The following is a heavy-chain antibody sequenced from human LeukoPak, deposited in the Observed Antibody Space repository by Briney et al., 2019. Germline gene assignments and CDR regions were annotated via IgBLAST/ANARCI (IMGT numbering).Heavy chain of an antibody. Sequence: GGSLRLSCAASGFTFSSYWMSWVRQAPGKGLEWVANIKQDGSEKYYVDSVKGRFTISRDNAKNPLYLQMNSLRAEDTAVYYCAREDSYGLFDYWGQGTLVTVSS. CDR3: AREDSYGLFDY. J-gene: IGHJ4*02. CDR2: IKQDGSEK. D-gene: IGHD5-18*01. V-gene: IGHV3-7*01. CDR1: GFTFSSYW.